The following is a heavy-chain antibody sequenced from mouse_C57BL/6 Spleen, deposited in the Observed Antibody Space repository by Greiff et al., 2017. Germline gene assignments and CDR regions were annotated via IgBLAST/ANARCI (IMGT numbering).Heavy chain of an antibody. Sequence: QVQLKQSGPELVKPGASVKISCKASGYAFSSSWMNWVKQRPGKGLEWIGRIYPGDGDTNYNGKFKGKATLTADKSSSTAYMQLSSLTSEDSAVYVCARENGTSYFDVWGTGTTVTVSS. CDR2: IYPGDGDT. D-gene: IGHD4-1*01. J-gene: IGHJ1*03. CDR1: GYAFSSSW. CDR3: ARENGTSYFDV. V-gene: IGHV1-82*01.